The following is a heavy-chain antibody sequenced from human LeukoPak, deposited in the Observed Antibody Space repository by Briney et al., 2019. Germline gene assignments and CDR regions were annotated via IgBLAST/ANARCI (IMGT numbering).Heavy chain of an antibody. V-gene: IGHV3-23*01. CDR2: ISDSGGST. D-gene: IGHD2-21*02. J-gene: IGHJ4*02. CDR3: AKAALSAYCGGDRYSSYY. Sequence: SGGSLRLSCAASGFTFSTYAMSWVRQAPGKGLEWVSGISDSGGSTYYADSVKGRFTISRDNSKNTLYLQMNSLRAEDTALYYCAKAALSAYCGGDRYSSYYWGQGTLVTVSS. CDR1: GFTFSTYA.